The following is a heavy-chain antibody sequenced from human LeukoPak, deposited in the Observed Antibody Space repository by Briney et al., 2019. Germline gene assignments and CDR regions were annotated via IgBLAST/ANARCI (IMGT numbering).Heavy chain of an antibody. V-gene: IGHV3-33*01. CDR1: GFTFSTYG. J-gene: IGHJ4*02. D-gene: IGHD3-22*01. Sequence: PGGSLRLSCVASGFTFSTYGMHWVRQAPGKGLEWVAIIWYDGTNTNYGDSVKGRFTISRDNPKSTLYLQMNNLRAEDTAVYYCARLQASTGYYSLDYWGQGTLVTVSS. CDR3: ARLQASTGYYSLDY. CDR2: IWYDGTNT.